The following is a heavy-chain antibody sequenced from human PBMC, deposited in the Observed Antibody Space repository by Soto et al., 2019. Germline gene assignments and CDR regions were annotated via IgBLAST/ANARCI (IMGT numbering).Heavy chain of an antibody. Sequence: GESLKISCKGSGYSFTSYWISWVRQMPGKGLEWMGRIDPSDSYTNYSPSFQGHVTISADKSISTAYLQWSSLKASDTAMYYCASTERYSSSSDWFDPWDQGTLVTVSS. J-gene: IGHJ5*02. CDR1: GYSFTSYW. CDR2: IDPSDSYT. D-gene: IGHD6-6*01. CDR3: ASTERYSSSSDWFDP. V-gene: IGHV5-10-1*01.